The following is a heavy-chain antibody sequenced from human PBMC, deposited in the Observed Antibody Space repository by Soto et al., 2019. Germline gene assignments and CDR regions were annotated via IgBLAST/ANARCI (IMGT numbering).Heavy chain of an antibody. CDR3: ARQRWGGIVVPIDY. V-gene: IGHV4-39*01. CDR2: IYYSGST. J-gene: IGHJ4*02. Sequence: SETLSLTCTVSGGSISSSSYYWGWIRQPPGKGLEWIGSIYYSGSTYYNPSLKSRVTISVDTSKNQFSLKLSSVTAADTAVYYCARQRWGGIVVPIDYWGQGTLVTVSS. CDR1: GGSISSSSYY. D-gene: IGHD3-22*01.